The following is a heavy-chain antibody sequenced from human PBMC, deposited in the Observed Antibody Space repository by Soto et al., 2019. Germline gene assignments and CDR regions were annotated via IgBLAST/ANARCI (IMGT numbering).Heavy chain of an antibody. J-gene: IGHJ4*02. D-gene: IGHD4-17*01. Sequence: QVQLQESGPGLVKPSQTLSLTCTVSGGSISSGDYYWSWIRQPPGKGLEWIGFIYYSGSTYYNPSLKSRVTISVDTSKNPFSLKLSSVTDADTAVYYCASQSRINTAFGYWGQGTLVTVSS. CDR2: IYYSGST. V-gene: IGHV4-30-4*01. CDR1: GGSISSGDYY. CDR3: ASQSRINTAFGY.